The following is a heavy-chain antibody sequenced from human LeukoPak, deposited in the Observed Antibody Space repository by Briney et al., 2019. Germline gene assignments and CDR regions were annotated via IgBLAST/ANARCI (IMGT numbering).Heavy chain of an antibody. CDR3: ARYCNGVNCFSFDY. CDR2: VYYSGST. J-gene: IGHJ4*02. Sequence: SETLSLTCTVSGGSISGYYWSWIRRPPGKGLEWIGYVYYSGSTNYNPSLKSRVTMSVDTSKNQFSLKLNSVTAADTAAYYCARYCNGVNCFSFDYWGQGALVTVSS. D-gene: IGHD2-15*01. CDR1: GGSISGYY. V-gene: IGHV4-59*01.